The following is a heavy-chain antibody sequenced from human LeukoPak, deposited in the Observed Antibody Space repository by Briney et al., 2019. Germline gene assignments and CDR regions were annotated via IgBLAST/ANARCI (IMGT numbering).Heavy chain of an antibody. CDR1: GFTFSSYA. J-gene: IGHJ3*02. CDR3: ARELDASGGGAFDI. V-gene: IGHV3-23*01. CDR2: ISGSGGST. Sequence: PGGSLRLSCAASGFTFSSYAMSWVRQAPGKGLEWVSAISGSGGSTYYADSVKGRFTISRDNAKNSLYLQMNSLRAEDTAVYYCARELDASGGGAFDIWGQGTMVTVSS. D-gene: IGHD2-8*02.